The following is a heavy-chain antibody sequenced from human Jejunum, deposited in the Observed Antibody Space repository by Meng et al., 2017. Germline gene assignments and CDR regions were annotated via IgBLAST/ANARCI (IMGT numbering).Heavy chain of an antibody. V-gene: IGHV4-31*03. CDR1: VGHSKRAGHY. D-gene: IGHD4-23*01. J-gene: IGHJ1*01. CDR2: IHYSGGT. Sequence: GPGSLTSAPSLYLPCTLFVGHSKRAGHYWGWIRQDPGKGLEWIGYIHYSGGTYYNPSLKSRVTISVDTSKNQFSLKLNSVSAADTAVYYCARATAGNSEYFQNWGQGTLVTVSS. CDR3: ARATAGNSEYFQN.